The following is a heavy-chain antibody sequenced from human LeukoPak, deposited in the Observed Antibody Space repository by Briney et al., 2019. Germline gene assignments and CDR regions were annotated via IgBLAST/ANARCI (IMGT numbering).Heavy chain of an antibody. Sequence: PETLSLTCTVSGDSISSYQWNWVRQPPGKGLEWIGCIYYSGSTNYNPSLKSRVTISVDTSKNQFSLTLTSVTAADTAIYYCARRFDSWGQGALVTVSS. CDR1: GDSISSYQ. CDR3: ARRFDS. J-gene: IGHJ4*02. CDR2: IYYSGST. V-gene: IGHV4-59*08.